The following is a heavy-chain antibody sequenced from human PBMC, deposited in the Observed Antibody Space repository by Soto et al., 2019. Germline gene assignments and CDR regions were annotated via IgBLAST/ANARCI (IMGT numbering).Heavy chain of an antibody. CDR1: GGSFSGYY. CDR3: ARAHRMVVAATGPSNHFDY. Sequence: SETLSLTCAVYGGSFSGYYWSWIRQPPGKGLEWIGEINHSGSTNYNPSLKSRVTISVDTSKNQFSLKLSSVTAADTAVYYCARAHRMVVAATGPSNHFDYWGQGTLVTVSS. J-gene: IGHJ4*02. CDR2: INHSGST. D-gene: IGHD2-15*01. V-gene: IGHV4-34*01.